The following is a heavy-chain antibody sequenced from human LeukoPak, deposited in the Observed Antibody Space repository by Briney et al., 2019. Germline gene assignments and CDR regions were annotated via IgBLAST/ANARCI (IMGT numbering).Heavy chain of an antibody. Sequence: AGRSLRLSCAASGFMFDDYAIYWVRQAPGKGLEWVSGINWNGDSIDYADSVKGRFTISRDNAKNSVYLQMNSLRTEDTALYYCAKGLMTHYYDGSGYYSPSDYWGQGTLVTVSS. CDR3: AKGLMTHYYDGSGYYSPSDY. V-gene: IGHV3-9*01. J-gene: IGHJ4*02. CDR1: GFMFDDYA. CDR2: INWNGDSI. D-gene: IGHD3-22*01.